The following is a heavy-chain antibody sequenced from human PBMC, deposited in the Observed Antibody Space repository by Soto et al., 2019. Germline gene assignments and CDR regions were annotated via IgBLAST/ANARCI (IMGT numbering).Heavy chain of an antibody. V-gene: IGHV3-7*05. CDR2: IKQDGSEK. CDR1: GFTFSSYW. D-gene: IGHD3-10*01. Sequence: GGLMRLSCAASGFTFSSYWMSWVLQAPGKGLEWVANIKQDGSEKYYVDSVKGRFTISRDNAKNSLYLQMNSLRAEDTAVYYCARDDMVSLFAPLRQGSLVTVFS. J-gene: IGHJ5*02. CDR3: ARDDMVSLFAP.